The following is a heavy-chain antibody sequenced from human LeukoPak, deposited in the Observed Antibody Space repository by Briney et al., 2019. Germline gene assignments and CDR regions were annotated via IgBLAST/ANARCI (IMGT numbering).Heavy chain of an antibody. D-gene: IGHD3-22*01. CDR2: IYYSGST. V-gene: IGHV4-59*08. J-gene: IGHJ5*02. CDR1: GGSISSYY. CDR3: ASLTSRDDSSGYYFNWFDP. Sequence: PSETLSLTCTVSGGSISSYYWSWIRQPPGKGLEWIGYIYYSGSTNYNPSLTSRVTISVDTSKNQFSRKLSSVTAADTPVYYCASLTSRDDSSGYYFNWFDPWGQGTLVTVSS.